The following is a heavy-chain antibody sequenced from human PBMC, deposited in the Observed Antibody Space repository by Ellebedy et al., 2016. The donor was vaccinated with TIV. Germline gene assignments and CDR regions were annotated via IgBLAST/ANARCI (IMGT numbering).Heavy chain of an antibody. J-gene: IGHJ5*02. CDR3: ARGAVAGITQKFNWFDP. CDR2: ISGSGGST. Sequence: GESLKISCAASGFTFSTYWMSWVRQAPGKGLEWVSAISGSGGSTYYADSVKGRFTISRDNSKNTLYLQMNSLRAEDTAVYYCARGAVAGITQKFNWFDPWGQGTLVTVSS. V-gene: IGHV3-23*01. CDR1: GFTFSTYW. D-gene: IGHD6-19*01.